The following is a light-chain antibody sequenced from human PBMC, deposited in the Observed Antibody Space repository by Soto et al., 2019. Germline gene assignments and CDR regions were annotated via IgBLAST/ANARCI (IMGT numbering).Light chain of an antibody. V-gene: IGKV1-12*01. J-gene: IGKJ2*01. CDR3: QQTNSFPRT. CDR2: GAS. Sequence: DILMTQSPSSVSASVGDKVINTCRASQFIHTWLAWYQQRSGEGPKLLISGASTLESGVPSRFSGSGSGTDFTLTIAGLQPEDFATYYCQQTNSFPRTFGQGTKVDIK. CDR1: QFIHTW.